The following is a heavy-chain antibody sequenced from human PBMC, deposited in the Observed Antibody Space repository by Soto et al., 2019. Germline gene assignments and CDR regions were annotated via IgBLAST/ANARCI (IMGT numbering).Heavy chain of an antibody. CDR3: AKGVDILATGKYFQF. CDR1: GFTFSSYA. CDR2: ISGSGGAT. D-gene: IGHD5-12*01. V-gene: IGHV3-23*01. J-gene: IGHJ1*01. Sequence: EVQLLESGGGLVQPGGSLRLSCAASGFTFSSYAMSWVRQAPGKGLEWVSGISGSGGATYYADSVKGRFTISRDNSKNTLYLQMNSLRAEDTAVYYCAKGVDILATGKYFQFWGQGTLVTVSS.